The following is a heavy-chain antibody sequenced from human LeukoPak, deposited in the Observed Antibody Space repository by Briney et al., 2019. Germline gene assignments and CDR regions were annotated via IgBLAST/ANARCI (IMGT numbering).Heavy chain of an antibody. D-gene: IGHD5-18*01. CDR1: GFTFSSYE. CDR2: ISSSGRMI. J-gene: IGHJ4*02. CDR3: ARVDSYGPTFDY. V-gene: IGHV3-48*03. Sequence: PGGSLRLSCAASGFTFSSYEMNWVRQAPGEGLEWFSYISSSGRMIHYADSVKGRFTISRDNAKNTLYLQMNSLRADDTAVYYCARVDSYGPTFDYWGQGTLVTVSS.